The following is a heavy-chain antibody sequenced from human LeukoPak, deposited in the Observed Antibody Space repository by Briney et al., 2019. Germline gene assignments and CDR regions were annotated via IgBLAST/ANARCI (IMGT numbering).Heavy chain of an antibody. D-gene: IGHD2-21*01. CDR1: GFTFSGSW. CDR3: ITPLPYSAQ. CDR2: IKPKTDGETT. V-gene: IGHV3-15*07. J-gene: IGHJ4*02. Sequence: GSLRLYCIASGFTFSGSWMHWVRQVPGKGLEWVGRIKPKTDGETTEYAAPVKDRFSISRDDSKSMMYLQMNSLKTEDTAVYYCITPLPYSAQGGQGTLVTVSS.